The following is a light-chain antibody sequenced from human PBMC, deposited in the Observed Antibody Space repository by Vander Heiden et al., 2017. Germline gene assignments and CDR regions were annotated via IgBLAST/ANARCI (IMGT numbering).Light chain of an antibody. Sequence: QSALTHPPSASGTPGQRVSLSCSGGSSNIGSHTVNWYQQYPGAAPQLLIYLDHPRPSGVADRCSGSKSGTSASLAISGLKYEDEADYYCAVRDDNLRAVVFGGGTKLTVL. CDR3: AVRDDNLRAVV. CDR1: SSNIGSHT. CDR2: LDH. V-gene: IGLV1-44*01. J-gene: IGLJ3*02.